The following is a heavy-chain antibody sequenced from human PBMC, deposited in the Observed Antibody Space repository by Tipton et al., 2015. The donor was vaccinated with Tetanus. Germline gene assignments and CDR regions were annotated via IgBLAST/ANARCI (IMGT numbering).Heavy chain of an antibody. J-gene: IGHJ6*02. CDR1: GYTFTGYY. Sequence: QVQLVQSGAEMKKPGASVKVSCKASGYTFTGYYIYWVRQAPGQGLEWMGWIDPNSGATVYAQKFQGRVTMTRETSISTAYMGLRSLSSDDTAVYYCARDRGDYIYYGMDVWGPGTTVTVS. D-gene: IGHD3-22*01. V-gene: IGHV1-2*02. CDR3: ARDRGDYIYYGMDV. CDR2: IDPNSGAT.